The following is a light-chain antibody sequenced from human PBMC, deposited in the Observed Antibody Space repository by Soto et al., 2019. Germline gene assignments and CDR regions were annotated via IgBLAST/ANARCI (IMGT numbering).Light chain of an antibody. CDR3: QQCYNSPWT. Sequence: DIQMTQSPSSLSASVGDGVTITCRASQSISSYLNWYQQKPGKAPKLLIYGASSLKSGVPSRFSGGGSETEFTLTISSLQPEDVATYFCQQCYNSPWTFGQGTKVEIK. CDR1: QSISSY. CDR2: GAS. V-gene: IGKV1-39*01. J-gene: IGKJ1*01.